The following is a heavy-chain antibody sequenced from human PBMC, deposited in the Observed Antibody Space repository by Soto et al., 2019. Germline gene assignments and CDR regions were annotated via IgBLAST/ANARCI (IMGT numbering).Heavy chain of an antibody. CDR1: GYTFTSYG. Sequence: ASVKVSCKASGYTFTSYGISWVRQAPGQGLEWMGWISACNGNTNYAQKLQGRVTRTTDTSTSTAYMELRSLRSDDTAVSYCESESQGYYYGSGSYESAGDYWGQGTLVTVSS. CDR2: ISACNGNT. V-gene: IGHV1-18*01. CDR3: ESESQGYYYGSGSYESAGDY. D-gene: IGHD3-10*01. J-gene: IGHJ4*02.